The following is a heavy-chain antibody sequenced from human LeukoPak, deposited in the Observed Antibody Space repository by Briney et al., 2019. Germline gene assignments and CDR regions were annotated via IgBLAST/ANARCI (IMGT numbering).Heavy chain of an antibody. D-gene: IGHD1-1*01. V-gene: IGHV4-59*12. CDR2: MYYSGST. CDR1: GGSISTYY. Sequence: SETLSLTCTVSGGSISTYYWSWIRQPPGKGLEWIGYMYYSGSTNYNPSLKSRVTMSVDMSKNQFSLVLSSVTAADTAVYYCARDAEYNRRWFPLFDPRGQGTLVTVSS. CDR3: ARDAEYNRRWFPLFDP. J-gene: IGHJ5*02.